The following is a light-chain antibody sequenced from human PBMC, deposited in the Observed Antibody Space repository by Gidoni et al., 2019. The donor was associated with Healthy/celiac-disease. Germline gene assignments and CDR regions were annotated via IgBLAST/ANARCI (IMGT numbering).Light chain of an antibody. CDR1: QSISSY. J-gene: IGKJ2*01. CDR3: QQSYSAPMYT. Sequence: DIQMTQTPSSLSASVGARVTITCRASQSISSYLNWYQQKQGKAPKLLIYAASSLQSGVPSRFSGSGSGTDFTLTISSLQPEDFATYYCQQSYSAPMYTFXXXTKLEIK. CDR2: AAS. V-gene: IGKV1-39*01.